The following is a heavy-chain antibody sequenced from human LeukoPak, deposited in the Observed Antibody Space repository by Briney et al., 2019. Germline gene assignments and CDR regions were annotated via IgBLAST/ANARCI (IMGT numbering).Heavy chain of an antibody. V-gene: IGHV4-4*02. CDR3: ARMDYSAGYYFDY. CDR1: GGSIAGYNS. Sequence: SGTLSLTCAVSGGSIAGYNSWTWVRQPPGKGLEWIAEIYHTGRTNYNPSLKSQVTISVDKSNNQFSLRLGSVTAADTAVYYCARMDYSAGYYFDYWGQGTLVTVSS. CDR2: IYHTGRT. J-gene: IGHJ4*02. D-gene: IGHD6-13*01.